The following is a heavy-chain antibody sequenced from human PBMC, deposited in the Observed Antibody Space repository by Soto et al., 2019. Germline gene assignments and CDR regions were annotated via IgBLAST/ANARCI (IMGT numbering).Heavy chain of an antibody. J-gene: IGHJ5*02. D-gene: IGHD6-19*01. CDR3: ARTRAVWFDP. CDR1: GGSIISGGYS. Sequence: SETLSLTCAVSGGSIISGGYSWTWIRQPPGKGLEWVGHTYHTGTAYYSPSLKSRVTISVDTSKNQFSLKLSSVTAADTAVYYCARTRAVWFDPWGQGTLVTVS. V-gene: IGHV4-30-2*03. CDR2: TYHTGTA.